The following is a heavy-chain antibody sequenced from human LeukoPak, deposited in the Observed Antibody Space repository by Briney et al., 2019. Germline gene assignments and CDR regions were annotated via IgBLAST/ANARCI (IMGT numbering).Heavy chain of an antibody. CDR2: INPNSGGT. CDR1: GYTFTGYY. D-gene: IGHD3-10*01. CDR3: ARDFGSYYYGSGISRDY. J-gene: IGHJ4*02. V-gene: IGHV1-2*02. Sequence: ASVKASCKASGYTFTGYYMHWVRQAPGQGLEWMGWINPNSGGTNYAQKFQGRVTMTRDTSISTAYMELSRLRSDDTAVYYCARDFGSYYYGSGISRDYWGQGTLVTVSS.